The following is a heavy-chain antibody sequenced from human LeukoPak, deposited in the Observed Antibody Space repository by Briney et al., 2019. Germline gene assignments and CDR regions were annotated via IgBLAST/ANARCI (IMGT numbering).Heavy chain of an antibody. CDR3: ARDRYYDSSGHAWFDP. CDR1: GGSISSYY. J-gene: IGHJ5*02. D-gene: IGHD3-22*01. Sequence: SETLSLTCTVSGGSISSYYWSWIRQPPGKGLEWIGYIYYSGNTNYNPSLKSRVTISVDTSKNQFSLKLTSVTAADTAVYYCARDRYYDSSGHAWFDPWGQGTLVTVSS. V-gene: IGHV4-59*12. CDR2: IYYSGNT.